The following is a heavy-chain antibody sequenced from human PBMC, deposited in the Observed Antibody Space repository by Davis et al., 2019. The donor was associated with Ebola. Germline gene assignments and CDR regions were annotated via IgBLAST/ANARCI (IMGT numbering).Heavy chain of an antibody. D-gene: IGHD1-26*01. CDR2: ISSGSSTI. Sequence: GGSLRLSCAASGFTFSNYDMNWVRQAPGKGLEWVSFISSGSSTIDYADSVKGRFTISRDNAKNSLYLQMNSLRAEDTAVYYCARPLRSTSPIYWGQGTLVTVSS. CDR3: ARPLRSTSPIY. CDR1: GFTFSNYD. J-gene: IGHJ4*02. V-gene: IGHV3-48*03.